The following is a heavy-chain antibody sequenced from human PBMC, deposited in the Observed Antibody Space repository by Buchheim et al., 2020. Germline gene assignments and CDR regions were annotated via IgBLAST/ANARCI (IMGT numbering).Heavy chain of an antibody. V-gene: IGHV4-39*01. J-gene: IGHJ6*02. CDR2: IYYSGST. Sequence: QLQLQESGPGLVKPSETLSLTCTVSGGSISSSSYYWGWIRQPPGKGLEWIGSIYYSGSTYYNPSLKSRVTISVDTSKNQFSLKLSSVTAADTAVYYCARHGWSEDSSSSCYYYGVDVWGQGTT. CDR1: GGSISSSSYY. CDR3: ARHGWSEDSSSSCYYYGVDV. D-gene: IGHD6-6*01.